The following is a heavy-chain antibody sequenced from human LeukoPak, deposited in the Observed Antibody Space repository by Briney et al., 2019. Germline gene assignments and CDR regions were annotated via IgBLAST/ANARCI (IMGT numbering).Heavy chain of an antibody. J-gene: IGHJ4*02. CDR2: INHSGNT. D-gene: IGHD3-16*01. V-gene: IGHV4-34*01. CDR3: TRGLLDSY. Sequence: SETLSLTCAVYGESFSGYYWTWIRQSPGKGLEWIGEINHSGNTNYNPSLKSRVTISVDTSKNQFSLKLSSVTAADTAVYYCTRGLLDSYWGQGTLVTVPS. CDR1: GESFSGYY.